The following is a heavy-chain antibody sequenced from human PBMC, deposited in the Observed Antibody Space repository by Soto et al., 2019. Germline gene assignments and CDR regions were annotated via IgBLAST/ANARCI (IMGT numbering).Heavy chain of an antibody. CDR1: GDTFNFYS. D-gene: IGHD3-10*01. J-gene: IGHJ4*02. CDR2: VNPILSLS. V-gene: IGHV1-69*02. Sequence: QVQLVQSGAEVKRPGSSVKVSCKASGDTFNFYSINWVRQAPGVGLEWVGRVNPILSLSNYAQRFQGRVTMTAEKSPTTADMQLRSLRSEDTAIYYCASSYGSGYRAFDYWGQGALVTVSS. CDR3: ASSYGSGYRAFDY.